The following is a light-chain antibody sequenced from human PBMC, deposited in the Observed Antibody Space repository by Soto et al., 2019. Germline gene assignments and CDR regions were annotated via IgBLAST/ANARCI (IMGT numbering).Light chain of an antibody. CDR3: SAYSAGSTLV. V-gene: IGLV2-14*01. CDR2: EVS. J-gene: IGLJ3*02. Sequence: QSALTQPASASGSAGQSITISCSGTMRDVGAYNLVSWYQQHPGTAPKLIIYEVSNRPSGISSRFSGSRSGNTASLTISGLQSEDEGAYYCSAYSAGSTLVFGAGTKVTVL. CDR1: MRDVGAYNL.